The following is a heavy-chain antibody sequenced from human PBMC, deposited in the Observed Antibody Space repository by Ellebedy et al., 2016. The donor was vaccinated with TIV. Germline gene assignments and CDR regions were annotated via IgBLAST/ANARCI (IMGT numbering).Heavy chain of an antibody. CDR2: IKSKTDGGTT. Sequence: GESLKISCAASGFTFSNAWMSWVRQAPGKGLEWVGRIKSKTDGGTTDYAAPVKGRFTISREDSKNTLYLQMNSLKTEDTAVYYCTTFPYDSSGYYYYPQLVLDYWGQGTLVTVSS. CDR1: GFTFSNAW. J-gene: IGHJ4*02. D-gene: IGHD3-22*01. V-gene: IGHV3-15*01. CDR3: TTFPYDSSGYYYYPQLVLDY.